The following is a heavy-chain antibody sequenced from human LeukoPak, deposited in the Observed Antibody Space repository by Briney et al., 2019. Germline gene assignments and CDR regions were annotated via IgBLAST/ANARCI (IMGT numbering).Heavy chain of an antibody. Sequence: ASVKVSCKASGYSFTNYYLHWVRQAPGQGLEWMGWINPNSGGTNYAQKFQGRVTMTKDTSISTAYMELSRLRSDDTAVYYCARDYVCGSGRLEVDYWGQGTLVTVSS. V-gene: IGHV1-2*02. D-gene: IGHD3-10*01. CDR1: GYSFTNYY. CDR3: ARDYVCGSGRLEVDY. J-gene: IGHJ4*02. CDR2: INPNSGGT.